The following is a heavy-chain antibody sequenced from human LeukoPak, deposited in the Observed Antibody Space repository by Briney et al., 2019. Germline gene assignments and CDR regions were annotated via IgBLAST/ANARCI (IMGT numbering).Heavy chain of an antibody. CDR3: AKDSPGIAAQGDYFDY. Sequence: GGSLKLSCAASGFTFSSYAMSWVREAPGKGLEWVSAISGSGGSTYYADSVKGRFTISRDNSKNTLYLQMNSLRAEDTAVYYCAKDSPGIAAQGDYFDYWGQGTLVTVSS. D-gene: IGHD6-6*01. CDR2: ISGSGGST. V-gene: IGHV3-23*01. J-gene: IGHJ4*02. CDR1: GFTFSSYA.